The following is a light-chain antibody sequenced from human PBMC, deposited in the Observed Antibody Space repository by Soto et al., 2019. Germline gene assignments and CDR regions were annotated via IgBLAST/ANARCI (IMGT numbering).Light chain of an antibody. V-gene: IGKV3-11*01. Sequence: EIVLTQSPATLSLSPGERATLSCRASQSVSSYFAWYQQKPGQPPRLLIFDASNRATGIPARFSGSGSGTDFTLTISSLEPEDFAVYYCQQRSNWPTTFGPGTKVDIK. CDR3: QQRSNWPTT. CDR2: DAS. CDR1: QSVSSY. J-gene: IGKJ3*01.